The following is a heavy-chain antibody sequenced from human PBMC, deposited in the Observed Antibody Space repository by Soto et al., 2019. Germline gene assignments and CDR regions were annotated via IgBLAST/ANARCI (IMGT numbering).Heavy chain of an antibody. CDR2: IHYSGST. J-gene: IGHJ5*02. CDR1: GGSISSYY. D-gene: IGHD6-6*01. Sequence: SETLSLTCTVSGGSISSYYWSWIRQPPGKGLEWIGYIHYSGSTNYNPSLKSRVTISVDTPKNQFSLKVNSMTAADTAVYYCARGGLAARKGRWFDPWGQGTLVTVS. V-gene: IGHV4-59*01. CDR3: ARGGLAARKGRWFDP.